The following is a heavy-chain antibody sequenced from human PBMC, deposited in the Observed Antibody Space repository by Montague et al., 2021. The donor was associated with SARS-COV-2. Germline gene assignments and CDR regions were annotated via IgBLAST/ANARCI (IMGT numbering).Heavy chain of an antibody. V-gene: IGHV2-5*02. D-gene: IGHD3-3*01. J-gene: IGHJ3*01. CDR1: GFSLNTDGVG. CDR3: ARRYDFYRAEAFDV. Sequence: PALVKPTQTLTLTCVFSGFSLNTDGVGVAWIRRPPGKALEWLALIYWDGDQRYSPSLKTRRTITKDTSKNRVVLTMTNLDPVDTATYYCARRYDFYRAEAFDVWGQGTMLTVSS. CDR2: IYWDGDQ.